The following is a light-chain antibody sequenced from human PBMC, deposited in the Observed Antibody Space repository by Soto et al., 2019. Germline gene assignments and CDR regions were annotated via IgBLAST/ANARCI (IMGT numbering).Light chain of an antibody. Sequence: QSALTQPASVSGSPGQSITISCTGTSSDVGGYNYVSWYQQHPGKAPKLMIYDVSNRPSGVSNRFSGSKSGNTASLTISGLQAEDEADYYCSSYTSIIQGVVFGGGTKLTVL. CDR2: DVS. CDR1: SSDVGGYNY. CDR3: SSYTSIIQGVV. V-gene: IGLV2-14*01. J-gene: IGLJ2*01.